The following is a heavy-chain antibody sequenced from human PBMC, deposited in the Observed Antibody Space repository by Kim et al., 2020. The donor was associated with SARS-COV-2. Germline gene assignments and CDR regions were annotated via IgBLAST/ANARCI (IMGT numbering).Heavy chain of an antibody. CDR2: IKSKTDGGTT. D-gene: IGHD2-2*01. V-gene: IGHV3-15*01. CDR3: TTDQEGVYCSSTSCWPDY. Sequence: GGSLRLSCAASGFTFSNAWMSWVRQAPGKGLEWVGRIKSKTDGGTTDYAAPVKGRFTISRDDSKNTLYLQMNSLKTEDTAVYYCTTDQEGVYCSSTSCWPDYWGQGTLVTVSS. J-gene: IGHJ4*02. CDR1: GFTFSNAW.